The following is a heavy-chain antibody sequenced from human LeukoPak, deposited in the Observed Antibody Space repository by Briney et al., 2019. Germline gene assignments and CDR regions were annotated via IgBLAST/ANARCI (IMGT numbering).Heavy chain of an antibody. D-gene: IGHD3-22*01. J-gene: IGHJ4*02. Sequence: GGSLTLSCAASGFTFSIYHIHWVRQAPGKGLEWVAVLSYDGSKKYYADSVKGRFTISRDNSKNTLYLQMNSLRDEDTAVYYCARYYDSSACLDYWGQGTLDTVSS. CDR2: LSYDGSKK. CDR1: GFTFSIYH. CDR3: ARYYDSSACLDY. V-gene: IGHV3-30-3*01.